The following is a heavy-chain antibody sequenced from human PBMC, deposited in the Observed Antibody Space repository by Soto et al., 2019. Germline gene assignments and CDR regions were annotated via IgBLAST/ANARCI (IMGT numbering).Heavy chain of an antibody. Sequence: QITLKESGPTLVKPTQTLTLTCTFSGFSLSTSEVGVGWIRQPPGKALEWLALIYWDDDKRYSPSLKTRLTITKDTSKNQVVLTMTNMDPVDTATYYCEHRLDWNYFAYWGQGTLVTVSS. V-gene: IGHV2-5*02. J-gene: IGHJ4*02. CDR2: IYWDDDK. CDR1: GFSLSTSEVG. CDR3: EHRLDWNYFAY. D-gene: IGHD3-9*01.